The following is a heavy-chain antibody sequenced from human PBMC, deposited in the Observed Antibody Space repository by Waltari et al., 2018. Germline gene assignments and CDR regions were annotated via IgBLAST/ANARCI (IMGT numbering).Heavy chain of an antibody. CDR3: VKDGDYNLPAYDAFDM. J-gene: IGHJ3*02. D-gene: IGHD4-17*01. Sequence: QVQLTESGGGVVQPGGSLRLSCAASGLTFRNFAMHWVRQTPARGLEWVAFIRVDGTTAYYDDSWTGRCTASRDKSEKRGYLQMNSLRPEDTGVYHCVKDGDYNLPAYDAFDMWGPGTMVSVSS. CDR2: IRVDGTTA. CDR1: GLTFRNFA. V-gene: IGHV3-30*02.